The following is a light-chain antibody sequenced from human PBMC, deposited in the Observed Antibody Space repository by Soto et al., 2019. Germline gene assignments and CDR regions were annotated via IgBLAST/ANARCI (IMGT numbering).Light chain of an antibody. V-gene: IGKV1-33*01. CDR2: DAS. J-gene: IGKJ4*01. CDR3: QQYDNLPPL. CDR1: QDISNY. Sequence: DIQMTQSPSSLSASVGDRVTITCQASQDISNYLNWYQQKPGKAPKLLSYDASNLDTGGPSRFSGSGSGTDFTFAISSLQPEDIATYYCQQYDNLPPLFGGGTKVEIK.